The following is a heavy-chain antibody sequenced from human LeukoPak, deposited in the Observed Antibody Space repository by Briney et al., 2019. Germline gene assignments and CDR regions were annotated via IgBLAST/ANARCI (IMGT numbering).Heavy chain of an antibody. CDR1: GFTFNNYA. V-gene: IGHV3-23*01. D-gene: IGHD6-13*01. CDR3: TKDLGSSSWRPPNYYGMDV. CDR2: ISGSGDST. Sequence: GGSLRLSCAASGFTFNNYAMCWVLQAPGKGLEWVSTISGSGDSTNYADSVKGRFTISGDNSKNTLYLQMNSLTAEDTAVYYCTKDLGSSSWRPPNYYGMDVWGQGTTVTVSS. J-gene: IGHJ6*02.